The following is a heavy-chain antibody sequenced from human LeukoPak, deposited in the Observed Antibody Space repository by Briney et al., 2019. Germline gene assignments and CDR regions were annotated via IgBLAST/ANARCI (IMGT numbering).Heavy chain of an antibody. CDR1: GGSISSYY. V-gene: IGHV4-59*08. Sequence: PSETLSLTCTVSGGSISSYYWSWVRQPPGKGLEWIGYIYYSGSTNYNPSLKSRVTISVDTSKNQSSLKLSSVAAADTAVYYCATRFWSGYYVDYWGQGTLVTVSS. D-gene: IGHD3-3*01. J-gene: IGHJ4*02. CDR2: IYYSGST. CDR3: ATRFWSGYYVDY.